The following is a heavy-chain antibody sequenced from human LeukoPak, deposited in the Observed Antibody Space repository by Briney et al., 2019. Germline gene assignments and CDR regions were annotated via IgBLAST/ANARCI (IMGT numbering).Heavy chain of an antibody. Sequence: GASVKVSCRASAYTFTDYYIHWVRQAPGQGIEWMGWINPNDGGTNYAQKFQGRVTMTRDTSISTAYMELSRLTSDDTAVYYCARDGAFDVWGQGTMVTVSS. J-gene: IGHJ3*01. CDR3: ARDGAFDV. V-gene: IGHV1-2*02. CDR2: INPNDGGT. CDR1: AYTFTDYY.